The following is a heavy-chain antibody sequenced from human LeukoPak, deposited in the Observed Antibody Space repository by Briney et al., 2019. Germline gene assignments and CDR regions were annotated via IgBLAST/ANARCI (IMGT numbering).Heavy chain of an antibody. V-gene: IGHV3-48*03. J-gene: IGHJ5*02. CDR1: GFDLNTYE. CDR2: ITISGHTK. CDR3: ARGDPHADL. Sequence: GGSLRLSCAASGFDLNTYEMNWVRQAPGKGLEWIADITISGHTKNYADSVKGRFTISRDIAGTSLYLQMSSLTVEDTGVYYCARGDPHADLWGQGTLVTVSS.